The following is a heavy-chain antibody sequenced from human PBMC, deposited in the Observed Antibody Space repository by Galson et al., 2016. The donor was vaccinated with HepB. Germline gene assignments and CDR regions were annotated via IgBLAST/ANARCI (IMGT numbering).Heavy chain of an antibody. CDR3: ARAGIGGAGRGTVNDQ. Sequence: SETLSLTCTVSGVSMTYYYWNWIRQPPGKGLEWIGYISNSGSTNYNPSLKSRVIISIDTSKNRFSLKLTSLTAVDTAVYYCARAGIGGAGRGTVNDQWGQGTLVTVSS. D-gene: IGHD3-10*01. CDR1: GVSMTYYY. CDR2: ISNSGST. J-gene: IGHJ4*01. V-gene: IGHV4-4*08.